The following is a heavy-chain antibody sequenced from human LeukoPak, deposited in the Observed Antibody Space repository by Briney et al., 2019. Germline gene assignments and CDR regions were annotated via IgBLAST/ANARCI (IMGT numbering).Heavy chain of an antibody. D-gene: IGHD3-9*01. CDR1: GYTFTSYY. Sequence: ASVKVSCKASGYTFTSYYMHWVRQAPGQGLEWMGIINPSGGSTSYAQKFQGRVTITADESTSTAYMELSSLRSEDTAVYYCASYILTGYYSPLTDWGQGTLVTVSS. J-gene: IGHJ4*02. CDR3: ASYILTGYYSPLTD. V-gene: IGHV1-46*01. CDR2: INPSGGST.